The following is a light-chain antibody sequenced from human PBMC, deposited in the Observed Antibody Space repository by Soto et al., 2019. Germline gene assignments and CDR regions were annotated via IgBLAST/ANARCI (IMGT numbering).Light chain of an antibody. CDR1: QSISTW. CDR2: DAS. V-gene: IGKV1-5*01. CDR3: QQYNSYSLT. J-gene: IGKJ1*01. Sequence: DIQMXQSPCTLSASVGDRVTITCRASQSISTWLAWYQQKPGKAPKLLIYDASSLQSGVPSRFSGSGSGTEFTLTISSLQPDDFATYYCQQYNSYSLTFGQGTKVDI.